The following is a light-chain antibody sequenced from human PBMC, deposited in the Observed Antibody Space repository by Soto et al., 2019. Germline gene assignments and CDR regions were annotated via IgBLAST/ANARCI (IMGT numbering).Light chain of an antibody. Sequence: EIVMTHSPATLSVSPGERATLSCRASQSVSNNLAWYQQKPGQAPRLLIYGASTRATAIPARFSGSGSGTECTLTISSLQSEDFAVYFCQKYNNWPYTFGQGTKLEIK. J-gene: IGKJ2*01. CDR1: QSVSNN. CDR3: QKYNNWPYT. V-gene: IGKV3-15*01. CDR2: GAS.